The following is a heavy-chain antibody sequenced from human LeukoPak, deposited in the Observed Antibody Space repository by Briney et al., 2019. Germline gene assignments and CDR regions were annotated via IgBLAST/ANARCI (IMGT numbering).Heavy chain of an antibody. CDR1: GGSITSRTYY. J-gene: IGHJ3*02. V-gene: IGHV4-39*01. CDR2: IYYNGST. D-gene: IGHD3-22*01. CDR3: ARRIDQYYYDSSGYSNAFDI. Sequence: PSETLSLTCSVSGGSITSRTYYWGWIRQPPGRGLEWFGNIYYNGSTYDNPSLKSRVTISIDTSKSQFSLKLTSVTAADTAVYYCARRIDQYYYDSSGYSNAFDIWGQGTMVTVSS.